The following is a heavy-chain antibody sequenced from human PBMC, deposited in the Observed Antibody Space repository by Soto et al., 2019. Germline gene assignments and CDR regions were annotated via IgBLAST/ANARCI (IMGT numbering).Heavy chain of an antibody. J-gene: IGHJ5*01. CDR3: ARGRYCLTGRCFPNWFDS. V-gene: IGHV4-30-4*01. CDR1: GDSISNLDYF. CDR2: IYKSATT. Sequence: SETLSLTCSVSGDSISNLDYFWTWIRQPPGQALEYIGYIYKSATTYYNPSFESRVAISVDTSKSQFSLNVTSVTAADTAVYFCARGRYCLTGRCFPNWFDSWGQGALVTVSS. D-gene: IGHD7-27*01.